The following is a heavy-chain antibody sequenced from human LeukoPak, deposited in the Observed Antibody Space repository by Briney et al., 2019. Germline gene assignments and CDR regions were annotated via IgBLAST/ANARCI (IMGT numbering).Heavy chain of an antibody. V-gene: IGHV4-39*07. CDR1: GGSISSSSFY. D-gene: IGHD3-22*01. CDR3: ARDRSYYSDTGADY. J-gene: IGHJ4*02. CDR2: MYYSGST. Sequence: PSETLSLTCTVSGGSISSSSFYWGWIRQPPGKGLEWIASMYYSGSTYYNPALKTRVTISVDTSKNQFSLRLSSVTAADTAVYYCARDRSYYSDTGADYWGQGIVVIVSS.